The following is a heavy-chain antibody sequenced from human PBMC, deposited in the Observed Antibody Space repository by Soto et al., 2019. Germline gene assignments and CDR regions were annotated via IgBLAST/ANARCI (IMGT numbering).Heavy chain of an antibody. V-gene: IGHV3-33*01. D-gene: IGHD3-3*01. CDR3: AREKLRFSTLPGLFDY. Sequence: GGSLRLSCAASGFTFSSYGMHWVRQAPGKGLEWVAVIWYDGSNKYYADSVKGRFTISRDNSKNTLYLQVNSLRAEDTAVYYCAREKLRFSTLPGLFDYWGQGTLVTVSS. CDR1: GFTFSSYG. J-gene: IGHJ4*02. CDR2: IWYDGSNK.